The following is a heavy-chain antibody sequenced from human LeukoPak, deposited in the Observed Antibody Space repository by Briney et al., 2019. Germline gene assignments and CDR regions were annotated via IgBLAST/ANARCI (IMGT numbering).Heavy chain of an antibody. V-gene: IGHV4-34*01. D-gene: IGHD7-27*01. CDR1: GGSFSGYY. J-gene: IGHJ4*02. CDR2: IYYSGST. CDR3: ARWALGNFDY. Sequence: SETLSLTCAVYGGSFSGYYWSWIRQPPGKGLEWIGSIYYSGSTYYNPSLKSRVTISVDTSKNQFSLKLSSVTAADTAVYYCARWALGNFDYWGQGTLVTVSS.